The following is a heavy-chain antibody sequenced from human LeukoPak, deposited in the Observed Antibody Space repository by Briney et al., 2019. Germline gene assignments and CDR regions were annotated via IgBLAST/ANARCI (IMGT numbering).Heavy chain of an antibody. D-gene: IGHD3-16*01. V-gene: IGHV2-5*02. CDR2: IYWDDDK. Sequence: SGPTLLKPTQTLTLTCTFSGFSLRTSGVGVGWIRQPPGKALEWLSLIYWDDDKRYSPSLKSRLTITKDTSKNQVVLTMTNMDPVDTATYYCAHSQPLGAHYGYFDYWGQGTLVTVSS. CDR3: AHSQPLGAHYGYFDY. CDR1: GFSLRTSGVG. J-gene: IGHJ4*02.